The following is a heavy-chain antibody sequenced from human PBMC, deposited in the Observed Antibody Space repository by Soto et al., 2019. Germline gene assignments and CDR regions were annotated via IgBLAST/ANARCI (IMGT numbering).Heavy chain of an antibody. J-gene: IGHJ4*02. CDR1: GGSISSSSYY. Sequence: PSETLSLTSTVSGGSISSSSYYWGWIRQPPGKGLEWIGSIYYSGSTYYNPSLKSRVTISVDTSKNQFSLKLSSVTAADTAVYYCARQYCSGGSCYYYFDYWGQGTLVTVSS. D-gene: IGHD2-15*01. CDR3: ARQYCSGGSCYYYFDY. CDR2: IYYSGST. V-gene: IGHV4-39*01.